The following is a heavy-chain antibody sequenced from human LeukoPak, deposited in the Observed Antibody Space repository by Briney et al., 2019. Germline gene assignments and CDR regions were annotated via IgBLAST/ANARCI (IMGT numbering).Heavy chain of an antibody. J-gene: IGHJ4*02. CDR3: ASFRWSGGYYAYFDY. D-gene: IGHD1-26*01. V-gene: IGHV4-59*01. CDR2: IYDSGST. CDR1: AGAITSYY. Sequence: SETLSLTCTVSAGAITSYYWSWIRQPPGKGLEWIGYIYDSGSTNYNPSLKSRVTISVDTSKNQFSLKLSSVTAADTAVYYCASFRWSGGYYAYFDYWGQGTLVTVSS.